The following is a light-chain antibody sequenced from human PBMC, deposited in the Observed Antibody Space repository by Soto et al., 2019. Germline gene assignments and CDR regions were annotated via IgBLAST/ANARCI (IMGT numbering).Light chain of an antibody. CDR1: QSVSLS. Sequence: EIVLTQSPATLSLSPGGRATLSCRASQSVSLSLAWYQQKPCQAPRLLIYDASKWASGIPARFSGSGSGTDFTLTISSLEPEDFAVYYCQERTSWPPWTFGQGTKVEIK. CDR3: QERTSWPPWT. J-gene: IGKJ1*01. V-gene: IGKV3-11*01. CDR2: DAS.